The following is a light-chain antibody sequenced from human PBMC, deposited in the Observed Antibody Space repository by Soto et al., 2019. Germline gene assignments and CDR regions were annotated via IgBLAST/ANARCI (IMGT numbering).Light chain of an antibody. CDR1: QTVANNY. J-gene: IGKJ3*01. V-gene: IGKV3-20*01. CDR2: AAS. Sequence: EVVLTQSPGTLSLSPGESATLSCRASQTVANNYLAWYQQRPGQAPRLLIYAASSRAAGIPDRFSGSGSGTDFTLTISRLEPEDCGVFYCHHYSRSPIFTFGPGTTVDMK. CDR3: HHYSRSPIFT.